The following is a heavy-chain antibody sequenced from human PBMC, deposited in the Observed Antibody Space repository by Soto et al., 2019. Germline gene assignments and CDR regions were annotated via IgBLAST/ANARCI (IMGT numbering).Heavy chain of an antibody. V-gene: IGHV4-31*03. CDR2: IYHSGST. J-gene: IGHJ5*02. Sequence: QVQLQESGPGLVKPSQTLSLTCTVSGGSISSNGYYWNWLRQYPGKGLEWIGYIYHSGSTYYNPSLKSRVTISLDTSKNRFSLNLSSVTAADTAMYYCARDGGTAMVLDPWGQGTLVTVSS. CDR3: ARDGGTAMVLDP. CDR1: GGSISSNGYY. D-gene: IGHD5-18*01.